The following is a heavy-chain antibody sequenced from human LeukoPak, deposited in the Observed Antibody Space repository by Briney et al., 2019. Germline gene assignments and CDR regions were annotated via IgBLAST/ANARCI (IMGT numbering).Heavy chain of an antibody. D-gene: IGHD6-19*01. V-gene: IGHV3-21*01. CDR2: ISSSSSYI. Sequence: GGSLRLSCAASGFTSSSYSMNWVRQAPGKGLEWVSSISSSSSYIYYADSVKGRFTISRDNAKNSLYLQMNSLRAEDTAVYYCARSRNLRYSSGWDDYWGQGTLVTVSS. J-gene: IGHJ4*02. CDR1: GFTSSSYS. CDR3: ARSRNLRYSSGWDDY.